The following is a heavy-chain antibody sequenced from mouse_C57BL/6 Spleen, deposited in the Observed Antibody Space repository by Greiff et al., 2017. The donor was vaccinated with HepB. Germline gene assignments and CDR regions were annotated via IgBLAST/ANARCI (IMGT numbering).Heavy chain of an antibody. CDR3: ARQNYGPLYAMDY. CDR2: ISSGGSYT. V-gene: IGHV5-6*01. CDR1: GFTFSSYG. D-gene: IGHD1-1*01. Sequence: EVQVVESGGDLVKPGGSLKLSCAASGFTFSSYGMSWVRQTPDKRLEWVATISSGGSYTYYPDSVKGRFTISRDNAKNTLYLQMSSLKSEDTAMYYCARQNYGPLYAMDYWGQGTSVTVSS. J-gene: IGHJ4*01.